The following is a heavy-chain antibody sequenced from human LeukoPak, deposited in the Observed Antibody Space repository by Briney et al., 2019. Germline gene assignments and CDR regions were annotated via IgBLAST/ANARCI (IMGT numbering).Heavy chain of an antibody. D-gene: IGHD3-22*01. J-gene: IGHJ4*02. CDR3: AKEGTRDSSGDPFDY. Sequence: GGSLRLSCAASGFTFSSYAMSWVRQAPGKGLEWVSAISGSGGSTYYADSVKGRFTISRENSKNTLYLQMNSLRAEDTAVYYCAKEGTRDSSGDPFDYWGQGTLVTVSS. V-gene: IGHV3-23*01. CDR1: GFTFSSYA. CDR2: ISGSGGST.